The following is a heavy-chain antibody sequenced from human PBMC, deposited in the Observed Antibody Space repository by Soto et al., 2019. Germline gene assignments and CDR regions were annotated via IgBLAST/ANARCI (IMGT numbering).Heavy chain of an antibody. D-gene: IGHD6-19*01. CDR2: ISGSGGST. V-gene: IGHV3-23*01. J-gene: IGHJ4*02. CDR3: AKDLGYSSGWRTYYFDY. Sequence: GGSLRLSCAASGFTFSSYAMSWFRQAPGKGLEWVSAISGSGGSTYYADSVKGRFTISRDNSKNTLYLQMNSLRAEDTAVYYCAKDLGYSSGWRTYYFDYWGQGTLVT. CDR1: GFTFSSYA.